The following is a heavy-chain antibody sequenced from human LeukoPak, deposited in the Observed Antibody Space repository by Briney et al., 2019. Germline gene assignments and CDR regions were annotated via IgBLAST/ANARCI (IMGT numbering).Heavy chain of an antibody. CDR2: INPSGGST. D-gene: IGHD2-15*01. Sequence: ASVKVSCKASGYTFTSYYMHWVRQAPGQGLEWMGIINPSGGSTSYAQKFQGRVTMTRDTSTSTVYMELSSLRSEDTAVYYCVRDTQNEYCSGGSCLDYWGQGTLVTVSS. CDR1: GYTFTSYY. V-gene: IGHV1-46*01. J-gene: IGHJ4*02. CDR3: VRDTQNEYCSGGSCLDY.